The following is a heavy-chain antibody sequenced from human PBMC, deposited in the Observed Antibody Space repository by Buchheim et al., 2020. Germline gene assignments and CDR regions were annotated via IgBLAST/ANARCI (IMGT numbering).Heavy chain of an antibody. Sequence: EVQLVESGGGLVKPGGSLRLSRAASGFTFSNAWMSWVRQAPGKGLEWVGRIKSKTDGGTTDYAAPVKGRFTISRDDSKNTLYLQMNSLKTEDTAVYYCTTDLGYCSSTSCYDYYYYGMDVWGQGTT. CDR2: IKSKTDGGTT. CDR3: TTDLGYCSSTSCYDYYYYGMDV. V-gene: IGHV3-15*01. J-gene: IGHJ6*02. D-gene: IGHD2-2*03. CDR1: GFTFSNAW.